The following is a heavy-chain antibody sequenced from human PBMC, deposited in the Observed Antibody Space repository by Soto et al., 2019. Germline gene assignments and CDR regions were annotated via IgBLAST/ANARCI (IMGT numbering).Heavy chain of an antibody. V-gene: IGHV4-39*01. Sequence: QLQLQESGPGLVKPSETLSLTCTVSGGSISSSSYYWGWIRQPPGKGLEWIGSIYYSGSTYYNPSLKSRVTISVDTSKNQFSLKLSSVTAADTAVYYCVRPQAGYYDFWSGYWSGWGQGTLVTVSS. J-gene: IGHJ4*02. CDR3: VRPQAGYYDFWSGYWSG. CDR2: IYYSGST. CDR1: GGSISSSSYY. D-gene: IGHD3-3*01.